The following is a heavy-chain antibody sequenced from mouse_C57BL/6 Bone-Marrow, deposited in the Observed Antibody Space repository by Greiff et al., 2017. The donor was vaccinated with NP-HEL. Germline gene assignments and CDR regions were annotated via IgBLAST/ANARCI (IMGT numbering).Heavy chain of an antibody. D-gene: IGHD1-1*01. CDR1: GFTFSDYG. Sequence: EVKLVESGGGLVKPGGSLKLSCAASGFTFSDYGMHWVRQAPEKGLEWVAYISSGSSTIYYADTVKGRFTISRDNAKNTLFLQMTSLRSEDTAMYYCARQPYYYGSSSDYWGQGTTLTVSS. J-gene: IGHJ2*01. V-gene: IGHV5-17*01. CDR3: ARQPYYYGSSSDY. CDR2: ISSGSSTI.